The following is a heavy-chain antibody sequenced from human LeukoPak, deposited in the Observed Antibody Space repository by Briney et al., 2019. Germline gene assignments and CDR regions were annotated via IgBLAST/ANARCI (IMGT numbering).Heavy chain of an antibody. CDR1: GGSISSSSYY. V-gene: IGHV4-39*01. CDR3: ARRPRAGWFDA. Sequence: SETLSLTCTVSGGSISSSSYYWGWIRQPPGKGLEWIGSIYYSGSTYYNPSLKSRVTISVDTSKNQFSLKLRSVTAADTAVYYCARRPRAGWFDAWGQGTLVTVSS. J-gene: IGHJ5*02. CDR2: IYYSGST.